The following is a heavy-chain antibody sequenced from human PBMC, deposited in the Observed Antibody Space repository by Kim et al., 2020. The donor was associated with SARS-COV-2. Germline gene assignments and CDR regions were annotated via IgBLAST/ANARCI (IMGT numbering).Heavy chain of an antibody. J-gene: IGHJ4*02. CDR1: GYTFTNYY. CDR2: INPSGGST. CDR3: AREFSALDY. Sequence: ASVKVSCKASGYTFTNYYIYWVRQAPGQGLDWMGIINPSGGSTTYAQNFQGRVTMTRDTSTSTVYMELSSLRSEDTAMYYCAREFSALDYWGQGTLVTV. V-gene: IGHV1-46*01.